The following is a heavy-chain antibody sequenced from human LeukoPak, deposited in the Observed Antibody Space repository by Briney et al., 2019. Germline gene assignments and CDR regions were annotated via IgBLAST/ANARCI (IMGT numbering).Heavy chain of an antibody. J-gene: IGHJ6*02. D-gene: IGHD6-19*01. Sequence: GRSLRLSWAASGFTFSSYAMRWVRQAPGEGLEWVAVISYGGSNKYYADSVKGRFTISRDNSKNTLSLQMNSLRAGDTAVYYCAKDIGGSGWYYYYYGMDVWGQGTPVTVSS. CDR2: ISYGGSNK. V-gene: IGHV3-30*18. CDR3: AKDIGGSGWYYYYYGMDV. CDR1: GFTFSSYA.